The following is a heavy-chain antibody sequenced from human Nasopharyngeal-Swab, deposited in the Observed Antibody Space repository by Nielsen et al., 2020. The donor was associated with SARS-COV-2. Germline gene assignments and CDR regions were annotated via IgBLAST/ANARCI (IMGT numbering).Heavy chain of an antibody. Sequence: GGFLRLSCAASGFTLSEYWVHWVRQAPGKGLVWVSHVKNDGTTTTYADAVKGRFTMSRDDAKNTLYLQMNSLRTEDTAVYYCARDGQGAVDLDYWGQGSLVTVSS. CDR1: GFTLSEYW. V-gene: IGHV3-74*01. CDR2: VKNDGTTT. CDR3: ARDGQGAVDLDY. D-gene: IGHD6-19*01. J-gene: IGHJ4*02.